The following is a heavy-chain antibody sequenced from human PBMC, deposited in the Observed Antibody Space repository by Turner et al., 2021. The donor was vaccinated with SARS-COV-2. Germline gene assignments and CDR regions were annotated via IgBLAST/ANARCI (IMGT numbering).Heavy chain of an antibody. CDR2: NNNRRSN. Sequence: QVQLQQWGAGLLKPSETLSLRCAVHGGSFRGYYWDWIRQPPGKGLDWIGENNNRRSNNYNPTLKSRISISIDTAKNKFSLNLNSVTAADTAVYYCARAGREGFDPWGQGTLVTVSS. CDR3: ARAGREGFDP. D-gene: IGHD1-26*01. V-gene: IGHV4-34*01. CDR1: GGSFRGYY. J-gene: IGHJ5*02.